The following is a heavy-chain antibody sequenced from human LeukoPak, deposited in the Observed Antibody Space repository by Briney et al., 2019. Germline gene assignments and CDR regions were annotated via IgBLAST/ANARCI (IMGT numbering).Heavy chain of an antibody. CDR3: ARRQRGDGYTFDY. J-gene: IGHJ4*02. Sequence: PSETLSLTCTVSGGSISSSSYYWGWIRPPPGKGLEWIGSIYYSGSTYYNPSLKSRVTISVDTSKNQFSLKLSSVTAADTAVYYCARRQRGDGYTFDYWGQGTLVTVSS. D-gene: IGHD5-24*01. CDR2: IYYSGST. V-gene: IGHV4-39*01. CDR1: GGSISSSSYY.